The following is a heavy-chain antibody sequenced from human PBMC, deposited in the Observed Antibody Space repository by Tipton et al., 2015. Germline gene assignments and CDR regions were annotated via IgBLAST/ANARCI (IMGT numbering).Heavy chain of an antibody. CDR3: ARRSLVGAWGLDS. CDR2: IYHSGNT. Sequence: TLSLTCSVSGGSISSYYWSWIRQPPGKGLEWIGYIYHSGNTNYNPSLQSRVTMSVDTSQDQFSLRLTSVTAADTAVYYCARRSLVGAWGLDSWGQGALVTVSP. D-gene: IGHD1-26*01. J-gene: IGHJ4*02. V-gene: IGHV4-59*12. CDR1: GGSISSYY.